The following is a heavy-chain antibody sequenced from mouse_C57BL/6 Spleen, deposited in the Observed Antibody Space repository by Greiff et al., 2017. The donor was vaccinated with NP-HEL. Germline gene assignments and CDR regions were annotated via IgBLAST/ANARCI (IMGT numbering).Heavy chain of an antibody. D-gene: IGHD3-2*02. V-gene: IGHV1-42*01. CDR2: INPSTGGT. J-gene: IGHJ4*01. CDR3: ARTGGAQATRAMDY. CDR1: GYSFTGYY. Sequence: EVQLQQSGPELVKPGASVKISCKASGYSFTGYYMNWVKQSPEKSLEWIGEINPSTGGTTYNQKFKAKATLTVDKSSSTAYMQLKSLTSEDSAVYYCARTGGAQATRAMDYWGQGTSVTVSS.